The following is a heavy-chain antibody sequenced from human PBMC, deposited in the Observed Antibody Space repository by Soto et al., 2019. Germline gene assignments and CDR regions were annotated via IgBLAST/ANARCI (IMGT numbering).Heavy chain of an antibody. D-gene: IGHD3-22*01. CDR2: ISGSGGST. CDR3: AKVGWLDFYYYYYYMDV. V-gene: IGHV3-23*01. CDR1: GFTFSSYA. Sequence: GGSLRLSCAASGFTFSSYAMSWVRQAPGKGLEWVSAISGSGGSTYYADSVKGRFTISRDNSKNTLYLQMNSLRAENTAVYYCAKVGWLDFYYYYYYMDVWGKGTTVTVSS. J-gene: IGHJ6*03.